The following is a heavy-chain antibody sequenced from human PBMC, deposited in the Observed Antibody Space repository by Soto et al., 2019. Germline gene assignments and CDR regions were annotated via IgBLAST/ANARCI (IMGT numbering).Heavy chain of an antibody. CDR2: IIPIFRTP. D-gene: IGHD1-1*01. CDR1: GDTFDTFA. J-gene: IGHJ6*02. CDR3: ARDKGRGQLGGNYYYALDV. Sequence: QVQLVQSGAEVLKPGSSVKLSCKTSGDTFDTFAISWVRQAPGQGLEWMGGIIPIFRTPDYTQKFQGRVTITAEVATSTAYMELSSLRSEDTAVYYWARDKGRGQLGGNYYYALDVWGQGTTVTVSS. V-gene: IGHV1-69*12.